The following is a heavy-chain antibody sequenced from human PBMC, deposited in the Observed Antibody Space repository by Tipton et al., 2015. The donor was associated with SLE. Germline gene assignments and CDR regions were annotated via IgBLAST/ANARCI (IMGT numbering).Heavy chain of an antibody. CDR2: IWYDGSNK. CDR3: AGGTGAYFDH. Sequence: SGFTFGTSAMRWVRQAPGKGLEWVAVIWYDGSNKFYADSVKGRFTISRDNSKNTVSLQMNSLRVEDTAVYYCAGGTGAYFDHWGQGTLVTVSS. J-gene: IGHJ4*02. CDR1: GFTFGTSA. D-gene: IGHD3-16*01. V-gene: IGHV3-33*03.